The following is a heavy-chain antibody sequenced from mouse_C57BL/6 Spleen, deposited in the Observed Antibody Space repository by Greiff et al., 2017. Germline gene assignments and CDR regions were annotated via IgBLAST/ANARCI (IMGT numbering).Heavy chain of an antibody. CDR3: ARKHCYGSRYFDV. CDR1: GFSLTSYG. Sequence: VKLQESGPGLVQPSQSLSITCTVSGFSLTSYGVHWVRQSPGKGLAWLGVIWSGGSTDYNAAFISRMSISKDNSKSQVFFKMSSLQADDTAIYYCARKHCYGSRYFDVWGTGTTVTVSS. V-gene: IGHV2-2*01. CDR2: IWSGGST. D-gene: IGHD1-1*01. J-gene: IGHJ1*03.